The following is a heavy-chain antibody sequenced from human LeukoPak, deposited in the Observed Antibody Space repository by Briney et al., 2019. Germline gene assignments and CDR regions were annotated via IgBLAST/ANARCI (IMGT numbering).Heavy chain of an antibody. CDR2: IYDSGSA. CDR1: YGSISSYY. Sequence: SETLSLTCTVSYGSISSYYWTWIRQPPGKGLEWIGYIYDSGSANYNPSLRSRVTISVDTSKNQFSLKLSSVTAADTAVYYCARGSSTSDYWGQGTLVTVSS. CDR3: ARGSSTSDY. V-gene: IGHV4-59*01. J-gene: IGHJ4*02. D-gene: IGHD2-2*01.